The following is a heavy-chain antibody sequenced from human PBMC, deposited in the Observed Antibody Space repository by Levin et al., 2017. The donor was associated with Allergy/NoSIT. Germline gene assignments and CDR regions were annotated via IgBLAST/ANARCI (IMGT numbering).Heavy chain of an antibody. CDR3: ARGPHDFRGESDAFDI. J-gene: IGHJ3*02. Sequence: NASETLSLTCAVSGGSISSGGYSWSWIRQPPGKGLEWIGYIYHGGSTSYDPSLKSRVTMSVDRSKNQFSLKLRSVTAADTAVYYCARGPHDFRGESDAFDIWGQGTMVTVSS. CDR2: IYHGGST. D-gene: IGHD4-23*01. V-gene: IGHV4-30-2*01. CDR1: GGSISSGGYS.